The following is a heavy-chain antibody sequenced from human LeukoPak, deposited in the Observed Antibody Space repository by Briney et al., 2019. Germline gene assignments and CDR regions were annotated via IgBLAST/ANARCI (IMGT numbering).Heavy chain of an antibody. CDR3: ARDWVGSYGSRQFDY. CDR2: IYHSGST. Sequence: SETLSLTCTVSGYSISSGYYWGWIRQPPGKGLEWIGSIYHSGSTYYNPSLKSRVTISVDTSKNQFSLKLNSVTAADTAVYYCARDWVGSYGSRQFDYWGQGALVTVSS. D-gene: IGHD1-26*01. CDR1: GYSISSGYY. J-gene: IGHJ4*02. V-gene: IGHV4-38-2*02.